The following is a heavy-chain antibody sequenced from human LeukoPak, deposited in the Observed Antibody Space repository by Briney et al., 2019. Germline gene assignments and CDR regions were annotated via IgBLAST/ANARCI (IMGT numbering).Heavy chain of an antibody. CDR3: ARVIVTTLRYYFDS. V-gene: IGHV4-38-2*02. J-gene: IGHJ4*02. D-gene: IGHD2-15*01. CDR2: IYHFGTA. CDR1: GDSISSNYY. Sequence: SGTLSLTCTVSGDSISSNYYWGWIRQPPGKGLEWIGSIYHFGTAYYNPSLRSRVTMSPDTSKNQFSLNVSSVTAADTAVYYCARVIVTTLRYYFDSWGQGALVTVSS.